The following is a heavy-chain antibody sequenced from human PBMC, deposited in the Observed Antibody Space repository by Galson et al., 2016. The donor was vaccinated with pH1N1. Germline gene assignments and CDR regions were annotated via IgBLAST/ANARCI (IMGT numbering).Heavy chain of an antibody. CDR3: ARGGYWVY. Sequence: SVKVSCKASGYTFTTQYVNWVRQAPGQGLEWLGVIDSSGGSTTYAQKFQGRVTVTVDTSTSTVYLELSSLRSDDTAMYYCARGGYWVYWGQGTLVTVSS. CDR1: GYTFTTQY. V-gene: IGHV1-46*01. D-gene: IGHD3-22*01. J-gene: IGHJ4*02. CDR2: IDSSGGST.